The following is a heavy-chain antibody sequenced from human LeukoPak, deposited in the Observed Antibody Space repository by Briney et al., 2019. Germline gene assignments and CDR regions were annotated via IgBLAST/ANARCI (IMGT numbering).Heavy chain of an antibody. J-gene: IGHJ4*02. CDR3: ARLPRVDTAMVTEYYFDY. V-gene: IGHV5-51*01. CDR1: GYRFTSYW. Sequence: GESLKISCKGSGYRFTSYWIGWVRQMPGKGLEWMGIIYPGDSDTRYSPSFQGQVTISADKSISTAYLQWSSLKASDTAMYYCARLPRVDTAMVTEYYFDYWGQGTLVTVSS. CDR2: IYPGDSDT. D-gene: IGHD5-18*01.